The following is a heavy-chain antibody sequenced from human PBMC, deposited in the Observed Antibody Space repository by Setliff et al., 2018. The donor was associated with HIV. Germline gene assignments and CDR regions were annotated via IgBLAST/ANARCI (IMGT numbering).Heavy chain of an antibody. CDR1: GYSISSDYC. D-gene: IGHD6-13*01. J-gene: IGHJ4*02. V-gene: IGHV4-38-2*01. CDR3: ARTYSSNWYIDY. CDR2: MCHGGNNN. Sequence: PSETLSLTCGVSGYSISSDYCWGWIRQPPGKGLEWIGNMCHGGNNNYYNPSLKSRVTISVDTSKNQFSLKLSSVTAAGTAIYYCARTYSSNWYIDYWGQGTLVTVSS.